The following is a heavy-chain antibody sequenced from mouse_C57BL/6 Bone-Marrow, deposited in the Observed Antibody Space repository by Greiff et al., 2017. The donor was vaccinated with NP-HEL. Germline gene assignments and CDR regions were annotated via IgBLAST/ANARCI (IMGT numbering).Heavy chain of an antibody. CDR1: GFTFTDYY. J-gene: IGHJ3*01. CDR2: IRNKANGYTT. D-gene: IGHD2-2*01. V-gene: IGHV7-3*01. Sequence: EVQLVESGGGLVQPGGSLSLSCAASGFTFTDYYMSWVRQPPGKALEWLGFIRNKANGYTTEYSASVKGRFTISRDNSQSILYLQMNALRAEDSATYYCARFPYGYGGFAYWGQGTLVTVSA. CDR3: ARFPYGYGGFAY.